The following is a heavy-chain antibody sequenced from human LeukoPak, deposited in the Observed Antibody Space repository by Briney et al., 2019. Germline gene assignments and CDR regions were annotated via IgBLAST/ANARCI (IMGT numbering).Heavy chain of an antibody. D-gene: IGHD2-15*01. Sequence: PGGSLRLSCAASGFTFSSYAMSWVRQAPGKGLEWVSGISTKGDSTYYADSVKGRFTISRDNSKNTVFLQMNSLRAEDTAVYFCAKTSGGNYWGQGTLVTVSS. CDR1: GFTFSSYA. V-gene: IGHV3-23*01. J-gene: IGHJ4*02. CDR2: ISTKGDST. CDR3: AKTSGGNY.